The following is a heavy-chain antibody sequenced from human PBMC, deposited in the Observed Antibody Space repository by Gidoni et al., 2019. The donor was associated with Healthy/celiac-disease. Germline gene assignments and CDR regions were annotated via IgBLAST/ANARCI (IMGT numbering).Heavy chain of an antibody. CDR2: ISSSSSYI. CDR3: ARDLSIAAAIVVNDY. J-gene: IGHJ4*02. CDR1: GFTFSSYS. Sequence: EVQLVESGGGLVKPGGSLRLSCAASGFTFSSYSMNWVRQAPGKGLEWVSSISSSSSYIYYADSVKGRFTISRDNAKNSLYLQMNSLRAEDTAVYYCARDLSIAAAIVVNDYWGQGTLVTVSS. D-gene: IGHD6-13*01. V-gene: IGHV3-21*01.